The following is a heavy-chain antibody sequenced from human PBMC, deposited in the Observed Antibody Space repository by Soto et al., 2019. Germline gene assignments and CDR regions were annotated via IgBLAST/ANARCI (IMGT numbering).Heavy chain of an antibody. CDR3: ARRGAAAGYYYYYYGMDV. Sequence: SETLSLTCTVSGGSISSSSYYWGWIRQPPGKGLEWIGSIYYSGSTYYNPSLKSRVTISVDTSKNQFSLKLSSVTAADTAVYYCARRGAAAGYYYYYYGMDVWGQGITVTVSS. CDR1: GGSISSSSYY. CDR2: IYYSGST. V-gene: IGHV4-39*01. D-gene: IGHD6-13*01. J-gene: IGHJ6*02.